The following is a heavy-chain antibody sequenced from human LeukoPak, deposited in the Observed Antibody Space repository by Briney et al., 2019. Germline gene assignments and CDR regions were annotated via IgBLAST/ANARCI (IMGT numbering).Heavy chain of an antibody. V-gene: IGHV3-21*01. CDR2: ISSSSSYI. CDR3: ARDPLYDYVWGSYRYFDY. CDR1: GFTFSSYS. D-gene: IGHD3-16*02. J-gene: IGHJ4*02. Sequence: PGGSLRLSCAASGFTFSSYSMNWVRQAPGKGLEWVSSISSSSSYIYYADSVKGRFTISRDNAKNSLYLQMNSLRAEDTAVYYCARDPLYDYVWGSYRYFDYWGQGTLVTVSS.